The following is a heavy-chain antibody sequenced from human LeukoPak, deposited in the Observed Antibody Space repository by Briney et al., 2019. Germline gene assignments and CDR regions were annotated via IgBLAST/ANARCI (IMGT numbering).Heavy chain of an antibody. CDR2: INPSVGTT. Sequence: ASVKVSCKASGFTFTSFGFSWVRQAPGQGLEWVGIINPSVGTTLYSQKFQGRVTLTRDTSTTTVYMEVTSLRSDDTAVYYCAREEMMVILALDMWGQGTMVTVSS. CDR1: GFTFTSFG. J-gene: IGHJ3*02. CDR3: AREEMMVILALDM. V-gene: IGHV1-46*01. D-gene: IGHD3-22*01.